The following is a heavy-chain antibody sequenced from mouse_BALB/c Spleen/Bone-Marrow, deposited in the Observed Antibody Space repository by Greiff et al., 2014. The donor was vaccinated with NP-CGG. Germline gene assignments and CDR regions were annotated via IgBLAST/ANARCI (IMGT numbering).Heavy chain of an antibody. J-gene: IGHJ4*01. CDR3: TRLPH. V-gene: IGHV1S81*02. D-gene: IGHD5-1*01. CDR2: INPSNGGT. CDR1: GYTFTSYY. Sequence: QVQLKQSGAELVKPGASVKLSCKASGYTFTSYYMYWVKQRPGQGLEWIGEINPSNGGTNFNEKFKSRATLTVDKSSSTANMQLSSLTSEDSAVYYCTRLPHWGQGTSVTVSS.